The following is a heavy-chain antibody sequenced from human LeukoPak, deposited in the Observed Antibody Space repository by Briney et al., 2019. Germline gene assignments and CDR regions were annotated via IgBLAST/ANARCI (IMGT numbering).Heavy chain of an antibody. V-gene: IGHV3-48*01. CDR3: AVCSGGSCYSPHFQH. J-gene: IGHJ1*01. Sequence: GGSLRLSCAASGFTFSYYSMTWVRQAPGKGLEWVSYIDSSSATTYYADSVKGRFTISRDNAKNSLYLQMNSLRAEDTAVYYCAVCSGGSCYSPHFQHWGQGTLVTVSS. D-gene: IGHD2-15*01. CDR1: GFTFSYYS. CDR2: IDSSSATT.